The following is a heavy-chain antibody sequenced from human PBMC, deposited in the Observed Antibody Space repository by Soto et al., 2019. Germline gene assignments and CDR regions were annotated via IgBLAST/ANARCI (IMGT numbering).Heavy chain of an antibody. V-gene: IGHV3-20*04. Sequence: PGGSLRLSCAASGFTFDDYGMSWVRQAPGKGPEWVSGINWNGGSTGYTDSVKGRFTISRDNAKNSLYLQMNSLRAEDTALYYCARVPPGGYSGYDSAFDIWGQGTMVTVSS. CDR2: INWNGGST. CDR3: ARVPPGGYSGYDSAFDI. J-gene: IGHJ3*02. CDR1: GFTFDDYG. D-gene: IGHD5-12*01.